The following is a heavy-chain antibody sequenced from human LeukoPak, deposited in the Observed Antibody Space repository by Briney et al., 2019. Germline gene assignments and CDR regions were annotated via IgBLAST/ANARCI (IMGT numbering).Heavy chain of an antibody. CDR1: GFTVSSTY. J-gene: IGHJ4*02. CDR2: IHSGGST. V-gene: IGHV3-53*01. CDR3: ATYHSGSYLGY. D-gene: IGHD3-10*01. Sequence: GGSLRLSCAASGFTVSSTYMNWVRQAPGKGLEWVSVIHSGGSTYYADSVKGRFAISRDNSKNTLYLQMNSLRAEDTAVYYCATYHSGSYLGYWGQGTLVTVSS.